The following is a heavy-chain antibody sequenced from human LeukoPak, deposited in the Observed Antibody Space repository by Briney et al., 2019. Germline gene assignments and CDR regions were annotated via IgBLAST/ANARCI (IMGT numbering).Heavy chain of an antibody. CDR1: GGSITSYY. J-gene: IGHJ4*02. Sequence: SETLSLTCTVSGGSITSYYWSWIRQPPGKGLEWIGYIYYSGSTNYNPSLKSRVTISVDTSKNQFSLKLSSVTAADTAVYYCARDRGYSYGIDYWGQGTLVTVSS. V-gene: IGHV4-59*01. CDR3: ARDRGYSYGIDY. D-gene: IGHD5-18*01. CDR2: IYYSGST.